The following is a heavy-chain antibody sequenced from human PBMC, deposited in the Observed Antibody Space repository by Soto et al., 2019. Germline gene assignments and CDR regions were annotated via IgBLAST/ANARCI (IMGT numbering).Heavy chain of an antibody. D-gene: IGHD6-6*01. CDR1: GDSISRGGFF. Sequence: QLQLQEARPRLVRPSQTLSLTRAVSGDSISRGGFFSTWIRAPPREALEWIGNIYDRGSTSYYPSLKSRVTISVDTSKNQFSLRLRSVTAADTAVYFCARGSSSYYDYGMDVWGQGTTVTVSS. V-gene: IGHV4-30-2*01. CDR3: ARGSSSYYDYGMDV. CDR2: IYDRGST. J-gene: IGHJ6*02.